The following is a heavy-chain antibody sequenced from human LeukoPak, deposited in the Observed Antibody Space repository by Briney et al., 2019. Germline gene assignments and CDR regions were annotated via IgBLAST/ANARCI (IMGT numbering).Heavy chain of an antibody. Sequence: ASVKVSCKASGYTFTNYDVNWVRQATGQGLEWMGWMNPTSGKAGFAQRFQGRVSMTRNISISTAYMELSSLRSEDTAVYYCARDFFDGHGYTFYYYGMDVWGQGTTVTVSS. J-gene: IGHJ6*02. CDR2: MNPTSGKA. D-gene: IGHD3-22*01. CDR1: GYTFTNYD. V-gene: IGHV1-8*01. CDR3: ARDFFDGHGYTFYYYGMDV.